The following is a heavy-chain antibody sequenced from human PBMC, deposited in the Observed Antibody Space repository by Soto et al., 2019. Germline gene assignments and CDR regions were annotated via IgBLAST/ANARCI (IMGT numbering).Heavy chain of an antibody. Sequence: ASVKVSCKASGYTFTSYGISWVRQAPGQGLEWMGWISAYNGNTNYAQKLQGRVTMTTDTSTSTAYMELRSLRSDDTAVYYCARDHGIVGATTTFDSWGQGTLVTVSS. CDR3: ARDHGIVGATTTFDS. D-gene: IGHD1-26*01. J-gene: IGHJ4*02. V-gene: IGHV1-18*01. CDR1: GYTFTSYG. CDR2: ISAYNGNT.